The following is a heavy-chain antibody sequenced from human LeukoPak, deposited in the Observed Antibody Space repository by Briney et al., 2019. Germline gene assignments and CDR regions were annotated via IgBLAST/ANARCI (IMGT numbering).Heavy chain of an antibody. CDR1: GFPFSAYW. D-gene: IGHD4-23*01. CDR2: IKYDGNEE. J-gene: IGHJ4*02. Sequence: GGSLRLSCAASGFPFSAYWMSWMRQAPGKGLEWVANIKYDGNEEYYVDSVKGRFTISRDNAKNSLYLQLNSLRVEDTAVYYCRSGGAAPGSFDNWGQGTLVIVSP. CDR3: RSGGAAPGSFDN. V-gene: IGHV3-7*01.